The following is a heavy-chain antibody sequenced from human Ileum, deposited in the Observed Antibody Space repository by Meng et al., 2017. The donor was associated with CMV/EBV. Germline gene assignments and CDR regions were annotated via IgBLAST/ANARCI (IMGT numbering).Heavy chain of an antibody. CDR2: IYYSGST. V-gene: IGHV4-30-4*08. D-gene: IGHD7-27*01. CDR3: ARDRNWGSWFDP. J-gene: IGHJ5*02. Sequence: QVQLQVSGPGLVKPSQTLSLTCTVSGGSISSGDYYWSWIRQPPGKGLEWIGYIYYSGSTYYNPSLKSRVTISVDTSNNQFSLNLESVTAADTATYYCARDRNWGSWFDPWGQGTLVTVSS. CDR1: GGSISSGDYY.